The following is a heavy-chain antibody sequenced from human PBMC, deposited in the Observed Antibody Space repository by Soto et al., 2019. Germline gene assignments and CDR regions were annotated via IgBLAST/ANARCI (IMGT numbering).Heavy chain of an antibody. CDR1: GFTFDDYA. CDR3: AKGIGYGSGSHFDH. CDR2: ITWNSGII. J-gene: IGHJ4*02. V-gene: IGHV3-9*01. D-gene: IGHD3-10*01. Sequence: EVQLLESGGDLVQPGRSLRLSCAASGFTFDDYALFCVRQAPGKGLEWVSGITWNSGIIGYADSVKGRFTISRDNTKNSLYLQMNSLRVDDTAFYYCAKGIGYGSGSHFDHWGQGILVTVSP.